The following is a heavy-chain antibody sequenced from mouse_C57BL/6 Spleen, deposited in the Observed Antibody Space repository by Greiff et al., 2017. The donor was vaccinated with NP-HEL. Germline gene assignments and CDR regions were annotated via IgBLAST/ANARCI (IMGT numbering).Heavy chain of an antibody. CDR2: IDPSDSYT. CDR3: ARGVITTVVEGFAY. D-gene: IGHD1-1*01. CDR1: GYTFTSYW. Sequence: QVQLQQPGAELVMPGASVKLSCKASGYTFTSYWMHWVKQRPGQGLEWIGEIDPSDSYTNYNQKFKGKSTLTVDKSSSTAYMQLSSLTSEDSAVYYCARGVITTVVEGFAYWGQGTLVTVSA. J-gene: IGHJ3*01. V-gene: IGHV1-69*01.